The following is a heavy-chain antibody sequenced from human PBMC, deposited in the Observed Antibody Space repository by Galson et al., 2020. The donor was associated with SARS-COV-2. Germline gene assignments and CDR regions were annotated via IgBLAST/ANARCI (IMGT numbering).Heavy chain of an antibody. D-gene: IGHD6-13*01. J-gene: IGHJ4*02. CDR3: AREGIAAAGVYFDY. CDR2: ISSSSSYK. CDR1: GFTFSNYY. Sequence: GGSLRLSCAASGFTFSNYYMSWVRQAPGKGLEWVSSISSSSSYKNYADSVQVRFTVSRDNAKNTLYLQMNSLRAEDTAVYYCAREGIAAAGVYFDYWGQGTLVTVSS. V-gene: IGHV3-21*01.